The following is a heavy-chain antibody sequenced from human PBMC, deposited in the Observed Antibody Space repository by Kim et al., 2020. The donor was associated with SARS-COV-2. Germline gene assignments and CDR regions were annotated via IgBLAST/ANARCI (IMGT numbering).Heavy chain of an antibody. CDR2: ISSSSSYI. J-gene: IGHJ5*02. Sequence: GGSLRLSCAASGFTFSSYSMNWVRQAPGKGLEWVSSISSSSSYIYYADSVKGRFTISRDNAKNSLYLQMNSLRAEDTAVYYCAREGGEWWPGWFDPWGQGTLVTVSS. D-gene: IGHD2-15*01. CDR3: AREGGEWWPGWFDP. V-gene: IGHV3-21*01. CDR1: GFTFSSYS.